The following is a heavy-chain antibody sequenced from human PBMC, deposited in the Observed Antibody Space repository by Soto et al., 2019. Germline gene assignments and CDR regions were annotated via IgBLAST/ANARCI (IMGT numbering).Heavy chain of an antibody. J-gene: IGHJ4*02. D-gene: IGHD3-22*01. Sequence: PSETLSLTCTVSGGSISSSRCYWGWLRQPPGKGLEWIGEIYHSGSTNYNPSLESRVTILVDKSKNQFSLNLRSVTAADTAVYYCARRTDYYASSGTFDYWGQGTLVTVSS. V-gene: IGHV4-39*07. CDR2: IYHSGST. CDR1: GGSISSSRC. CDR3: ARRTDYYASSGTFDY.